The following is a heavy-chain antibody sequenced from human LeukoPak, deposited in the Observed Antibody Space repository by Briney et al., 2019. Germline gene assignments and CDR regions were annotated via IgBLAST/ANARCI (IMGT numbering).Heavy chain of an antibody. Sequence: GGSLRLSCTASGFTFGDYAMTWVRQAPGKGLEWVGFIRSKIYGGAPEYAASVRGRFTISRDDSKGVAYLQMNSLKTEDTAVYYCTRDQTPYYWGQGTLVTVSS. CDR2: IRSKIYGGAP. CDR3: TRDQTPYY. V-gene: IGHV3-49*04. CDR1: GFTFGDYA. J-gene: IGHJ4*02.